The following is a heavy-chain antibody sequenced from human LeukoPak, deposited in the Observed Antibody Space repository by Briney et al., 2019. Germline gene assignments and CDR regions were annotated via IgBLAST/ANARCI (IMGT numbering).Heavy chain of an antibody. CDR1: GGTFSSYA. CDR2: IVPIFGTA. J-gene: IGHJ4*02. V-gene: IGHV1-69*13. D-gene: IGHD3-10*01. Sequence: ASVKVSFKASGGTFSSYAISWVRQAPGQGLEWMGGIVPIFGTANYAQKFQGRVTTTADESTSTAYMELSSLRSEDTAVYYCARDGSGLDYWGQGTLVTVSS. CDR3: ARDGSGLDY.